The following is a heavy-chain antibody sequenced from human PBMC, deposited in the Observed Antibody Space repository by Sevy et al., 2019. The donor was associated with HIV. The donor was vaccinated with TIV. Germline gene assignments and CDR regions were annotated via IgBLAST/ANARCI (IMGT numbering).Heavy chain of an antibody. CDR2: INQHGSEK. Sequence: GGSLRLSCAASTFTFNDYWMNWVRQAPGKGLEWVANINQHGSEKYFVDSVKGRFTLSRNNAKNSLYLQMNSLRAEDTAVYYWARWGGGLDVWGQGTTVTVSS. CDR1: TFTFNDYW. V-gene: IGHV3-7*01. J-gene: IGHJ6*02. CDR3: ARWGGGLDV. D-gene: IGHD3-16*01.